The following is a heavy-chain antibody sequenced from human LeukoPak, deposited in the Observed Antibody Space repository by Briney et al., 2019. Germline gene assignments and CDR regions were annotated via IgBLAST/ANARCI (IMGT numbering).Heavy chain of an antibody. J-gene: IGHJ6*03. CDR3: AGGRWFGGRGNYYMDV. CDR1: GFTFSDYY. D-gene: IGHD3-10*01. Sequence: GGSLRLSCAASGFTFSDYYMSWIRQAPGKGLEWVSYISSSGSSIYYADSVKGRFTISRDNAKNSLYVPMNSLRAEDTAVYYCAGGRWFGGRGNYYMDVWGKGTTVTVSS. CDR2: ISSSGSSI. V-gene: IGHV3-11*01.